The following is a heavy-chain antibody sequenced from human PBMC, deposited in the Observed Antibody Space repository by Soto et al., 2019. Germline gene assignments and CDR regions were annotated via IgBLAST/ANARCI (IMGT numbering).Heavy chain of an antibody. CDR1: GFTFSSYA. V-gene: IGHV3-23*01. J-gene: IGHJ6*02. D-gene: IGHD3-3*01. Sequence: GGSLRLSCAASGFTFSSYAMSWVRQAPGKGLEWVSAISGSGGSTYYADSVKGRFTISRDNSKNTLYLQMNSLRAEDTAVYYCAKKSAPQYDFWSGYSDYYYYGMDVWGQGTTVTVSS. CDR3: AKKSAPQYDFWSGYSDYYYYGMDV. CDR2: ISGSGGST.